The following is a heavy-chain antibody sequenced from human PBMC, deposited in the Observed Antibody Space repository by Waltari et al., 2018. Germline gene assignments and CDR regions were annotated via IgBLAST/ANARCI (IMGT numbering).Heavy chain of an antibody. D-gene: IGHD6-6*01. J-gene: IGHJ3*01. V-gene: IGHV3-66*01. CDR1: GFTVTSTY. Sequence: EVQLVESGGGLVKPGGSLRLSCAASGFTVTSTYMNWVRQAPGKGLVWVSTIYSRATTFYADSVKVRFTISRDNSKNILFLQMDDLRVNDTAVYFCARGGQIVRPRPLDLWGPGTLVTVSS. CDR2: IYSRATT. CDR3: ARGGQIVRPRPLDL.